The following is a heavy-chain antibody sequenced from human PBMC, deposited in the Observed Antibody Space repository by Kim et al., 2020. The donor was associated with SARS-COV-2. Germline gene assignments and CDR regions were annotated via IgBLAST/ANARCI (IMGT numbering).Heavy chain of an antibody. CDR2: ISYDRSNK. Sequence: GGSLRLSCAASGFTFSSYGMHWVRQAPGKGLEWVAVISYDRSNKYYADSVKGRFTISRDNSKNTLYLQMNSLRAEDTAVYYCAKESGSGSYYAWTYYYYGMDVWGQGTTVIVSS. CDR1: GFTFSSYG. D-gene: IGHD3-10*01. J-gene: IGHJ6*02. CDR3: AKESGSGSYYAWTYYYYGMDV. V-gene: IGHV3-30*18.